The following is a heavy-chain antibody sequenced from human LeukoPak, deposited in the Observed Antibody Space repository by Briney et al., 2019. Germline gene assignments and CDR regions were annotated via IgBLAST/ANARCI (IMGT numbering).Heavy chain of an antibody. CDR2: TYYRSKWGN. CDR1: GDSVSSYDAT. D-gene: IGHD6-6*01. Sequence: SQTLSLTCAISGDSVSSYDATWNWIRQSPSRGLEWLGRTYYRSKWGNDYAVSVKSRITINPDTSKNQFYLHLNSVTPEDTAVYYCARVSSRAFDVWGQGTMVTVSP. V-gene: IGHV6-1*01. J-gene: IGHJ3*01. CDR3: ARVSSRAFDV.